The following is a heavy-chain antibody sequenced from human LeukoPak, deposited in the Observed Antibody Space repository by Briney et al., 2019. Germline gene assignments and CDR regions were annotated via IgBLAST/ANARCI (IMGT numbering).Heavy chain of an antibody. CDR3: SRSLDY. J-gene: IGHJ4*02. CDR1: GFPFSGYW. CDR2: INQDGTTQ. V-gene: IGHV3-7*01. Sequence: GGSLRLSCVASGFPFSGYWMDWVRQAPGKGMEWVANINQDGTTQYFAPSVKGRFSISRDNAKNSLYLQMNGLRAEDTAVYYCSRSLDYLGQGALVTVSS.